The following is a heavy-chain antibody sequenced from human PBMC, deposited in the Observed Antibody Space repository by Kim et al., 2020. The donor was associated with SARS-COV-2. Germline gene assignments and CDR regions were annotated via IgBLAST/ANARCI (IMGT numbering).Heavy chain of an antibody. D-gene: IGHD4-17*01. CDR1: GGSISSSSYY. J-gene: IGHJ5*02. CDR3: ARTTVKSSHWFDP. V-gene: IGHV4-39*01. Sequence: SETLSLTCTVSGGSISSSSYYWGWIRQPPGKGLEWIGSIYYSGSTYYNPSLKSRVTISVDTSKNQFSLKLSSVTAADTAVYYCARTTVKSSHWFDPWGQGTLVTVSS. CDR2: IYYSGST.